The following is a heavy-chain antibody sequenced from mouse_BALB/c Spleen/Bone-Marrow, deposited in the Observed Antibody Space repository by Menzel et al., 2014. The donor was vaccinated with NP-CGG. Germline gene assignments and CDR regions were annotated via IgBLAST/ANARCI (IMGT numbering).Heavy chain of an antibody. CDR3: ARGNPFDF. Sequence: QVQLKESGGELMKPGASVKISCKATGYTFSNYWIQWVKQRPGHGPEWIGEISPGSDNTNYNEKFKGKATFTADTSSNTAYMQLSSLTSEDSAVYYCARGNPFDFWGQGTTLTVSS. V-gene: IGHV1-9*01. J-gene: IGHJ2*01. CDR1: GYTFSNYW. CDR2: ISPGSDNT.